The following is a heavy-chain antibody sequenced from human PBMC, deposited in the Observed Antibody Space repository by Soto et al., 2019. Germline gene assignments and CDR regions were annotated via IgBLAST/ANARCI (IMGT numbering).Heavy chain of an antibody. CDR2: IWYDGSNK. V-gene: IGHV3-33*01. CDR1: GFTFSSYG. J-gene: IGHJ4*02. Sequence: GGSLRLSCAASGFTFSSYGMHWVRQAPGKGLEWVAVIWYDGSNKYYADSVKGRFTISRDNSKNTLYLQMNSLRAEDTAVYYCARDYCSGGSCYSSPGDYWGQGTLVTSPQ. D-gene: IGHD2-15*01. CDR3: ARDYCSGGSCYSSPGDY.